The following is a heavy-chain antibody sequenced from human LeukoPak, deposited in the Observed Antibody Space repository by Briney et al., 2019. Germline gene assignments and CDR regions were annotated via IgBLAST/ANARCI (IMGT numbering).Heavy chain of an antibody. V-gene: IGHV4-59*01. CDR1: GGSISSYY. CDR3: ARDLSGYGGADY. J-gene: IGHJ4*02. CDR2: IYYSGST. Sequence: SETLSLTCTVSGGSISSYYWSWFRQPPGKGLEWIGYIYYSGSTKYNPSLKSRVTISVDTSKNQFSLKLKSVTDADTAVYYCARDLSGYGGADYWGQGTLVTVSS. D-gene: IGHD5-12*01.